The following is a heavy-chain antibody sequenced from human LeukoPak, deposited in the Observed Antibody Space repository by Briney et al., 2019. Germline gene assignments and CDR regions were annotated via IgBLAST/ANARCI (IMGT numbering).Heavy chain of an antibody. CDR3: ARGYCSGGSCYGGDY. Sequence: GGSLRLSCAASGFTFSNYEMNWVRQAPGKGLEWVSYISSSGTTMYYAERRFTISRDNAKNSLYLLMNSLRAEGTAIYYCARGYCSGGSCYGGDYWGQGTLVTVSS. CDR2: ISSSGTTM. J-gene: IGHJ4*02. D-gene: IGHD2-15*01. V-gene: IGHV3-48*03. CDR1: GFTFSNYE.